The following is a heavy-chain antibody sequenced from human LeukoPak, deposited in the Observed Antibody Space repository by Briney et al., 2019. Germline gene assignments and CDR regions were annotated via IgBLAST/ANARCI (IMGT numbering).Heavy chain of an antibody. CDR2: SHNSGST. Sequence: SETLSLTCTVSGGSITNFYWSWIRQAPGKGLEWIGCSHNSGSTDYNPSLKGRVTISVDTSKNQLSLKLSSVTAADTAVYYCAREMNYYDSTGYYLHYLDYWGQGTLVTVSS. V-gene: IGHV4-59*01. CDR3: AREMNYYDSTGYYLHYLDY. D-gene: IGHD3-22*01. CDR1: GGSITNFY. J-gene: IGHJ4*02.